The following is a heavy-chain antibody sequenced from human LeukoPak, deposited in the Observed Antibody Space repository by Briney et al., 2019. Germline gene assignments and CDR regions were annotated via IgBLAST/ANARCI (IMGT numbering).Heavy chain of an antibody. J-gene: IGHJ6*03. CDR1: GGSFSGYY. Sequence: SETLSLTCAVYGGSFSGYYWSWIRQPPGKGLEWIGEINHSGSTNYNPSLKSRVTISVDTSKNQFSLKLSSVTAADTAVYYCARVITIFGVTPYYYYMDVWGKGTTVTVSS. D-gene: IGHD3-3*01. CDR2: INHSGST. CDR3: ARVITIFGVTPYYYYMDV. V-gene: IGHV4-34*01.